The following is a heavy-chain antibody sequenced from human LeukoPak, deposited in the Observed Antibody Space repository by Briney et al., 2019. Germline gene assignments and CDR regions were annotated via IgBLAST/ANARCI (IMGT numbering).Heavy chain of an antibody. Sequence: GGSLRLSCAASGFTFSSYAIHWVRQAPGKGLEWVAVISYDGSNKYYADSVKGRFTISRDNSKNTLYLQMNSLRAEDTAVYYCARETCGAIGSTDFDYWGQGTLVTVSS. CDR2: ISYDGSNK. CDR1: GFTFSSYA. D-gene: IGHD4-17*01. J-gene: IGHJ4*02. V-gene: IGHV3-30-3*01. CDR3: ARETCGAIGSTDFDY.